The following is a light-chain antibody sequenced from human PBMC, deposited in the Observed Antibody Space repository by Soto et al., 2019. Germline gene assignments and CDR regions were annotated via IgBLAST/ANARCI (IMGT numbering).Light chain of an antibody. Sequence: DIQMTQSPSSLSASVGDRVTITCRASQSISSYLNWYQQKPGKAPKLLIYAASSLQSGVTSRFSGSGSGTDFTLTISSLQPEDFATYYGQQSYSTPPKTFGQGTKVEI. CDR2: AAS. CDR3: QQSYSTPPKT. CDR1: QSISSY. V-gene: IGKV1-39*01. J-gene: IGKJ1*01.